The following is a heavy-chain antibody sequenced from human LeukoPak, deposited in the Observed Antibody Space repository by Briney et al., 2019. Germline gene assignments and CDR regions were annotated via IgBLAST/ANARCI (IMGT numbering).Heavy chain of an antibody. J-gene: IGHJ6*02. CDR3: ARGGSVDTAMVDNY. D-gene: IGHD5-18*01. CDR1: GYTFTSYD. CDR2: MNPNSGNT. V-gene: IGHV1-8*01. Sequence: ASVKVSCKASGYTFTSYDINWVRQATGQGLEWMGWMNPNSGNTGYAQEFQGRVTMTRNTSISTAYMELSSLRSEDTAVYYCARGGSVDTAMVDNYWGQGTTVTVSS.